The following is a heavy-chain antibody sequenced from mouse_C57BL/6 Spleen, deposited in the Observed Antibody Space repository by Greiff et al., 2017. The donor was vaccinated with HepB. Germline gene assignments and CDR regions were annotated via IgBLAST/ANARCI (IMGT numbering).Heavy chain of an antibody. Sequence: EVNLVESGGGLVKPGGSLKLSCAASGFTFSSYAMSWVRQTPEKRLEWVATISDGGSYTYYPDNVKGRFTISRDNAKNNLYLQMSHLKSEDTAMYYCARDDGYDGYFDYWGQGTTLTVSS. J-gene: IGHJ2*01. V-gene: IGHV5-4*01. D-gene: IGHD2-2*01. CDR1: GFTFSSYA. CDR2: ISDGGSYT. CDR3: ARDDGYDGYFDY.